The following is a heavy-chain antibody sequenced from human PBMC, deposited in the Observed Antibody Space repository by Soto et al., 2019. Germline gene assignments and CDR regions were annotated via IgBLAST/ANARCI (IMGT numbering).Heavy chain of an antibody. CDR3: ARGEGGMGYSYGLDY. J-gene: IGHJ4*02. CDR1: GGTFSSYA. V-gene: IGHV1-69*01. CDR2: IIPIFGTA. D-gene: IGHD5-18*01. Sequence: QVQLVQSGAEVKKPGSSVKVSCKASGGTFSSYAITWVRQAPGQGSEWVGVIIPIFGTANYARQFQGSVTITADEYTSTVYMGLSGVRSEDTAVYYCARGEGGMGYSYGLDYWGQGTLVTVSS.